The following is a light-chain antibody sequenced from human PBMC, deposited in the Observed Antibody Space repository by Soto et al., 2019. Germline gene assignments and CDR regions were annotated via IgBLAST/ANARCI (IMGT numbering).Light chain of an antibody. J-gene: IGKJ1*01. Sequence: EIVMRQSPATLSVSPGERVTLSFRASQSVSYNLAWYQQKPGQAPRLLIYGASNRATGIPDRFSGSGSGTDFTLTISRLEPEDFAVYYCQQYGSSGTFGQGTKVDI. CDR2: GAS. CDR3: QQYGSSGT. CDR1: QSVSYN. V-gene: IGKV3-20*01.